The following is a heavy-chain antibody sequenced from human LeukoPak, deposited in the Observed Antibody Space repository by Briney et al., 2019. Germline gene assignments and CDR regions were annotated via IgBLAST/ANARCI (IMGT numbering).Heavy chain of an antibody. CDR1: GFTFSSYW. CDR3: AKAWEGYCSGGSCYYDY. D-gene: IGHD2-15*01. V-gene: IGHV3-7*03. J-gene: IGHJ4*02. Sequence: GGSLRLSCAASGFTFSSYWMSWVRQAPGKGLEWVANIKQDGSEKYYVDSVKGRFTISRDNAKNSLYLQMNSLRAEDTAVYYCAKAWEGYCSGGSCYYDYWGQGTLVTVSS. CDR2: IKQDGSEK.